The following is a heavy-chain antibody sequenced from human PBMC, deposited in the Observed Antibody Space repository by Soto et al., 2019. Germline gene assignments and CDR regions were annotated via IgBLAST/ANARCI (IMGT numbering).Heavy chain of an antibody. CDR2: IKSKTDGGTT. CDR3: TTLVVVAATPYYYYYMDV. CDR1: GFTFSNAW. Sequence: GGSLRLSCAASGFTFSNAWMSWVRQAPGKGLEWVGRIKSKTDGGTTDYAAPVKGRFTISREDSNNTLYLQMNSLKTEDTAVYYCTTLVVVAATPYYYYYMDVWGKGTTVTVSS. V-gene: IGHV3-15*01. D-gene: IGHD2-15*01. J-gene: IGHJ6*03.